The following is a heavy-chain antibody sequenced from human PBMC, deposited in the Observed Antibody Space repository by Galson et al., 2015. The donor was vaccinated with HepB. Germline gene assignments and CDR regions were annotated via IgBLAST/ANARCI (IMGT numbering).Heavy chain of an antibody. CDR1: GGTFSSYA. V-gene: IGHV1-69*06. CDR2: IIPIFGTA. Sequence: SVKVSCKASGGTFSSYAISWVRQAPGQGLEWMGGIIPIFGTANYAQKSQGRVTITADKSTSTAYMELSSLRSEDTAVYYCAREGMEGGGLDYWGQGTLVTASS. J-gene: IGHJ4*02. CDR3: AREGMEGGGLDY. D-gene: IGHD3-16*01.